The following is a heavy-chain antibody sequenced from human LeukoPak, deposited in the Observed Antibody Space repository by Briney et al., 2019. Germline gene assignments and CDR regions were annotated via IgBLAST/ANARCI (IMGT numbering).Heavy chain of an antibody. CDR1: GFTFSSYG. J-gene: IGHJ3*02. CDR3: ARDRWDYYDILTGYHTGGAFDI. D-gene: IGHD3-9*01. Sequence: GRSLRLSCAASGFTFSSYGMHWVRQAPGKGLEWVAVIWYDGSNKYYADSVKGRFTISRDNSKNTLYLQMNSLRAEDTAVYYCARDRWDYYDILTGYHTGGAFDIWGQGTMVTVSS. CDR2: IWYDGSNK. V-gene: IGHV3-33*01.